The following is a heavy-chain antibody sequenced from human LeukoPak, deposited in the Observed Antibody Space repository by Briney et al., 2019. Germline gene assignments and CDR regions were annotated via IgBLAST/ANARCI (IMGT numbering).Heavy chain of an antibody. J-gene: IGHJ4*02. CDR2: FIPILNTT. V-gene: IGHV1-69*08. CDR1: GGTFSGNS. D-gene: IGHD7-27*01. Sequence: SVKVSCKASGGTFSGNSITWVRQAPGQGLEWMGRFIPILNTTNYAQDFQGRVTLTADKSTSTAYMELMSLGSEDTAVYYCARETRDSNWDSVAYLDHWGQGTLVTVSS. CDR3: ARETRDSNWDSVAYLDH.